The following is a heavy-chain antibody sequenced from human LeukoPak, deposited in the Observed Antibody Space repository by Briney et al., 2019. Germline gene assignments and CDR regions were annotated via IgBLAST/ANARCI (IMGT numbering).Heavy chain of an antibody. Sequence: ASVKVSCKASGYTFTSYGISWVRQAPGQGLEWMGWISAYNGNTNYAQKLQGRVTMTTDTSTSTAYMELRSLRSDDTAVYYCARGGYDIVLMVHEERTRFDYWGQGTLVTVSS. V-gene: IGHV1-18*01. CDR3: ARGGYDIVLMVHEERTRFDY. CDR2: ISAYNGNT. D-gene: IGHD2-8*01. J-gene: IGHJ4*02. CDR1: GYTFTSYG.